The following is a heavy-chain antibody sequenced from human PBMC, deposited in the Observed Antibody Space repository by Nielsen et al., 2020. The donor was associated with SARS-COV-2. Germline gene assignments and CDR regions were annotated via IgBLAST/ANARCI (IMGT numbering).Heavy chain of an antibody. Sequence: GESLKISCAASGFTFTSYGISWVRQAPGQGLEWMGWISAYNGNTNYAQKLQGRVTMTTDTSTSTAYMELRSLRSDDTAVYYCASGQILTLRGYDFFYSSPQTDDAFDIWGQGTMVTVSS. J-gene: IGHJ3*02. CDR2: ISAYNGNT. CDR1: GFTFTSYG. CDR3: ASGQILTLRGYDFFYSSPQTDDAFDI. D-gene: IGHD5-12*01. V-gene: IGHV1-18*04.